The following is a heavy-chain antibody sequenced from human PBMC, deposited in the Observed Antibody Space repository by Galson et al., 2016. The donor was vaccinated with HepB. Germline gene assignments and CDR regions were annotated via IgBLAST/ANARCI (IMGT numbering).Heavy chain of an antibody. Sequence: TLSLTCTVSGGSISTSGYYWTWVRQHPGKGLEWIGHIYSSGSTYYNPSLKSRVIISVDTSKNQFSLKLTSVTAADTAVYYCARWAGYSDYWGQGTLVTVSS. CDR3: ARWAGYSDY. J-gene: IGHJ4*02. CDR2: IYSSGST. CDR1: GGSISTSGYY. V-gene: IGHV4-31*03. D-gene: IGHD6-19*01.